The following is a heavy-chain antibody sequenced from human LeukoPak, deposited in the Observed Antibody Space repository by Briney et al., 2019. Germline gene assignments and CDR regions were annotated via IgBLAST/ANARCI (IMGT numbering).Heavy chain of an antibody. J-gene: IGHJ4*02. V-gene: IGHV1-46*01. CDR2: INPSGGST. D-gene: IGHD5-18*01. Sequence: GASVKVSCEASGYTFTSYYMHWVRQAPGQGLEWMGIINPSGGSTSYAQKFQGRVTMTRDMSTSTVYVELSSLRSEDTAVYYCARDVGSYGSFDYWGQGTLVTVSS. CDR3: ARDVGSYGSFDY. CDR1: GYTFTSYY.